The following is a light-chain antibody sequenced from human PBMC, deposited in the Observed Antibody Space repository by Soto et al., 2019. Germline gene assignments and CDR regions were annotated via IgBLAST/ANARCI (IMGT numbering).Light chain of an antibody. Sequence: EIVLTQSPATLSLSPGERAALSCRASQSVSSYLAWYQQKPGQAPRLLIYDASKRAPGIPARFTGSGSGTDFTLTISSLEPEDFAVYFCQQRRNWHSTFGGGNKVEI. CDR3: QQRRNWHST. V-gene: IGKV3-11*01. J-gene: IGKJ4*01. CDR1: QSVSSY. CDR2: DAS.